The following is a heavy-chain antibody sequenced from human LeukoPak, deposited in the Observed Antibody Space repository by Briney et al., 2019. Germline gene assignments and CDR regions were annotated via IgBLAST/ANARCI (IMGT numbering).Heavy chain of an antibody. V-gene: IGHV3-23*01. CDR2: IRSAVETT. J-gene: IGHJ4*02. Sequence: GGSLRLSCAASEFTFSSYSMSWVRQAPGKGLEWISGIRSAVETTHYADSVKGRFIISRDNSKNALSLQLNSLRPEDTALYYCAKHFCTGLDCSLFDSWGQGTLVTVSS. CDR1: EFTFSSYS. CDR3: AKHFCTGLDCSLFDS. D-gene: IGHD3/OR15-3a*01.